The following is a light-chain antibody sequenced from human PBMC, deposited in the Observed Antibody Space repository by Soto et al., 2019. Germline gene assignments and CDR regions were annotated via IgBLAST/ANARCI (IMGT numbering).Light chain of an antibody. CDR1: QTVSSRY. Sequence: EIVLTQSPGTLSLSPGERATLSCRASQTVSSRYFAWYQQKPGQAPRLLIYSTSSRATGIPDRFSGSGSGTDFTLTINRLEPEDFAVYYCQQYGSSPWTFGQGTKVEIK. CDR2: STS. CDR3: QQYGSSPWT. J-gene: IGKJ1*01. V-gene: IGKV3-20*01.